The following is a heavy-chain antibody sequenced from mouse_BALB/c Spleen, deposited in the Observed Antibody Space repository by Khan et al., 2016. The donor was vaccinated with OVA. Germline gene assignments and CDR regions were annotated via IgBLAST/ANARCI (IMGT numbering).Heavy chain of an antibody. CDR3: ARGPSDY. J-gene: IGHJ3*01. CDR1: GYSFTTYY. V-gene: IGHV1-34*01. CDR2: IDPFNGGN. Sequence: VQLQQSGPELMKPGASVKISCKASGYSFTTYYMHWVKQSPGKSLEWIGYIDPFNGGNDYNQKFKGKATLTVDKSSRTAYMHLSSLTYEDSAVYYRARGPSDYWGQGTLVTVSA.